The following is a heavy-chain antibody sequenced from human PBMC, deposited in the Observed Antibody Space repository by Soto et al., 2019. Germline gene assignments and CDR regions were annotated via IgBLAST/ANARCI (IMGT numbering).Heavy chain of an antibody. V-gene: IGHV3-23*01. Sequence: PGGSLRLSCAASGFTFSSYAMSWVRQAPGKGLEWVSAISGSGGSTYYADSVKGRFTISRDNSKNTLYLQMNILRAEDTAIYYCARDQEAYCSGGSCYLNLDYWGQGTLVTVSS. D-gene: IGHD2-15*01. CDR2: ISGSGGST. CDR1: GFTFSSYA. J-gene: IGHJ4*02. CDR3: ARDQEAYCSGGSCYLNLDY.